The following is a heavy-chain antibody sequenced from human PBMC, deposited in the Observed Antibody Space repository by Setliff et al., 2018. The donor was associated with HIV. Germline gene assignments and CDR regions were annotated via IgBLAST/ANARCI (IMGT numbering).Heavy chain of an antibody. V-gene: IGHV4-59*12. J-gene: IGHJ3*01. Sequence: SETLSLTCTVSGGSISSYYWTWIRQHPGKGLEWLGYIYYSGSTNYNPSLKGRVTISVDTSKNQFSLKLSSVTAADTAVYYCARAPYYYASSYYTPWGQGTMVTVSS. CDR2: IYYSGST. D-gene: IGHD3-22*01. CDR3: ARAPYYYASSYYTP. CDR1: GGSISSYY.